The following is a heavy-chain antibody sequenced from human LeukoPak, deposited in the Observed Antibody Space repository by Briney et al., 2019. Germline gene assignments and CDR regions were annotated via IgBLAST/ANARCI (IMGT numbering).Heavy chain of an antibody. CDR1: GFTFSSYG. CDR2: IWYDGSNK. CDR3: ARDYYDSSGQSYFDY. D-gene: IGHD3-22*01. Sequence: GRSLRLSCAASGFTFSSYGMHWVRQAPGKGLEWVAVIWYDGSNKYYADSVKGRFTISRDNSKNTLYLQMNSLRAEDTAVYYCARDYYDSSGQSYFDYWGQGTLVTVSS. J-gene: IGHJ4*02. V-gene: IGHV3-33*01.